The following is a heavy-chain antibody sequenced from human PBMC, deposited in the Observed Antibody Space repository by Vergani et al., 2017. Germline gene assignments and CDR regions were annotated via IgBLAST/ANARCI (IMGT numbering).Heavy chain of an antibody. Sequence: EVQLLESGGGLVQPGGSLRLSCAASGFTFSSYAMSWVRQAPGKGLEWVSAISGSGGSTYYADSVKGRFTISRDNSKNSLYLQMNSLRAEDTAVYYCARVSYDSSGYYNTEYYFDYWGQGTLVTVSS. CDR1: GFTFSSYA. J-gene: IGHJ4*02. CDR2: ISGSGGST. V-gene: IGHV3-23*01. D-gene: IGHD3-22*01. CDR3: ARVSYDSSGYYNTEYYFDY.